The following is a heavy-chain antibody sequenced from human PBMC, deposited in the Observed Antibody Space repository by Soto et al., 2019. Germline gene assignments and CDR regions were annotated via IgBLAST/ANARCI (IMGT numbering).Heavy chain of an antibody. CDR3: ARAVGNYYGMDV. J-gene: IGHJ6*02. CDR2: CDGSSVYT. Sequence: PGGSLRLSCAASGFTFSDYYMNWIRQAPGKGLEWFLYCDGSSVYTNYADSVKGLFTISRDNAKNSLFLQLTSLRDEDTAVYYCARAVGNYYGMDVWGQGTTVTVSS. D-gene: IGHD1-26*01. V-gene: IGHV3-11*06. CDR1: GFTFSDYY.